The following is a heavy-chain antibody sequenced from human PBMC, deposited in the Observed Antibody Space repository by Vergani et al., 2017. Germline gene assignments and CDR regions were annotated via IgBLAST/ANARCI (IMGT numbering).Heavy chain of an antibody. CDR1: GYTFASYD. D-gene: IGHD4-17*01. J-gene: IGHJ4*02. CDR2: ISSSNGNA. Sequence: QVQLVQSGAEVKEPGASVKVSCKASGYTFASYDISWVRQAPGQGLEWMGWISSSNGNANYAQKVQGRVTMTTDTSTSTAYMELRSLRSDDTAVYYCAGHDYGDYQFDFWGQGTLVTVSS. V-gene: IGHV1-18*04. CDR3: AGHDYGDYQFDF.